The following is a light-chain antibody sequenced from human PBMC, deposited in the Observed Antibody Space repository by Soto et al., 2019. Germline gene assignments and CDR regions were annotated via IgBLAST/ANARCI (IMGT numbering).Light chain of an antibody. CDR3: ISYAGSNNWV. V-gene: IGLV2-8*01. J-gene: IGLJ3*02. CDR1: SSDVGGYNY. Sequence: QSVLTQPPSASGSPGQSVTISCTGTSSDVGGYNYVSWYQHHPGKAPKLMIYEVSKRPSGVPDRFSGSKSGNTASLTVSGLQAEDEADYYCISYAGSNNWVFGGGTKVTVL. CDR2: EVS.